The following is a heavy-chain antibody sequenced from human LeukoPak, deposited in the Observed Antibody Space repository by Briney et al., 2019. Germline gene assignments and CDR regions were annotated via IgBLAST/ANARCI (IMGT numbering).Heavy chain of an antibody. Sequence: ASVKVSCKASGYTFTGYYMHWVRQAPGQGLEWMGRINPNSGGTNYAQKFQGRVTMTRNTSISTAYMELSSLRSEDTAVYYCARGIRKRGSGSSISEYYFDYWGQGTLVTVSS. CDR3: ARGIRKRGSGSSISEYYFDY. J-gene: IGHJ4*02. CDR1: GYTFTGYY. D-gene: IGHD3-10*01. V-gene: IGHV1-2*06. CDR2: INPNSGGT.